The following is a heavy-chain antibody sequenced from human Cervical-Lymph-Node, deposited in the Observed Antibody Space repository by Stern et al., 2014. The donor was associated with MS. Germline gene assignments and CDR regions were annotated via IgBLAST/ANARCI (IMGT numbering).Heavy chain of an antibody. D-gene: IGHD3-10*01. CDR3: VRCGSGDHLTMDV. Sequence: EVQLVESGAEVKKPGESLKISCKSSGYSFTNYWIGWVRQMPGKGLEWMGSIYPGDSELRYRPSFKSPVPISADKSISTAYLQWSSLKASDTAMYYCVRCGSGDHLTMDVWGQGTTVTVSS. CDR2: IYPGDSEL. J-gene: IGHJ6*02. V-gene: IGHV5-51*03. CDR1: GYSFTNYW.